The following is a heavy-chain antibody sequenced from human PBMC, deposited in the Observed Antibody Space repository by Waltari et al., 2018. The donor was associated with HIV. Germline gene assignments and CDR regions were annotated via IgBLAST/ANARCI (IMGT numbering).Heavy chain of an antibody. CDR2: IYPCDSDT. V-gene: IGHV5-51*01. CDR3: ARLSGRYSYYDNGMDV. D-gene: IGHD1-26*01. Sequence: EVQLVQSGAEVKKPGESLKISCKGSGYRFTSSWIGWGRQMPGKGLEWMGIIYPCDSDTRYRPSFPGQVTISADKSISTAYLQGSSLKASDTAMYYCARLSGRYSYYDNGMDVWGQGTTVTVSS. J-gene: IGHJ6*02. CDR1: GYRFTSSW.